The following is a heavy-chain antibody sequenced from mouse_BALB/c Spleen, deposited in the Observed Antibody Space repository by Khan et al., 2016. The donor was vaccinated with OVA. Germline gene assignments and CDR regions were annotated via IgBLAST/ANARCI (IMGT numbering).Heavy chain of an antibody. CDR2: IRLTSNNYAT. J-gene: IGHJ3*01. V-gene: IGHV6-6*02. D-gene: IGHD2-3*01. CDR3: SRPGGYYAWFAY. Sequence: EVQLQESGGGLVQPGGSMKLSCVASGFTFSNFWMNWVRQSPEKGLEWVAEIRLTSNNYATHYAESVKGRFTISRDDSKSSVYLQMNTLRAEDTGIYDCSRPGGYYAWFAYWGQGTLVTVSA. CDR1: GFTFSNFW.